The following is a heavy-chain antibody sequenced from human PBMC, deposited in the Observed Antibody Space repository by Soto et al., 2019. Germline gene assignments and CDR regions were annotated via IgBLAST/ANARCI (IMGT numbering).Heavy chain of an antibody. CDR2: IYPGDSNT. D-gene: IGHD3-3*01. V-gene: IGHV5-51*01. Sequence: GESLKISCKGSGGRFTSYWIGWVRQMPGKGLEWMGIIYPGDSNTRYSPSLQGQVTISVDKSISTAYLQWSSLKATDTAMYYCARHAYDFWSGHPNPRYYYGMDVWGQGTTVTVSS. CDR1: GGRFTSYW. CDR3: ARHAYDFWSGHPNPRYYYGMDV. J-gene: IGHJ6*02.